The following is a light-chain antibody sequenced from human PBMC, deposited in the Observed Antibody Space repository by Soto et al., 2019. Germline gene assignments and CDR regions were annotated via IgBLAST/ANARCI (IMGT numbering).Light chain of an antibody. V-gene: IGLV1-40*01. CDR3: ISYTSSSTYL. Sequence: QSVLTQPPSVSGAPGQRVTISCTGSSSNIGAGYDVHWYQQLPGTAPKLLIYGNSNRPSGVPDRFSGSKSGTSASLAITGLQAEDEADYYCISYTSSSTYLFGTGTKLTVL. CDR2: GNS. J-gene: IGLJ1*01. CDR1: SSNIGAGYD.